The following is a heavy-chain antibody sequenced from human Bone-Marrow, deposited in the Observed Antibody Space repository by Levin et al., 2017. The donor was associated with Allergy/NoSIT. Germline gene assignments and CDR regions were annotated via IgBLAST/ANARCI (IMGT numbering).Heavy chain of an antibody. J-gene: IGHJ4*02. D-gene: IGHD4-17*01. V-gene: IGHV1-3*01. CDR1: GYTFTSYA. CDR3: ARGLGRTVTIDY. Sequence: ASVKVSCKASGYTFTSYAMHWVRQAPGQRLEWMGWINAGNGNTKYSQKFQGRVTITRDTSASTAYMELSSLRSEDTAVYYCARGLGRTVTIDYWGQGTLVTVSS. CDR2: INAGNGNT.